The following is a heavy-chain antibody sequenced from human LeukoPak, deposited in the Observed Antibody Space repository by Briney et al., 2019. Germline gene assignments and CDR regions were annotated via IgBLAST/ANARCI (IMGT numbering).Heavy chain of an antibody. CDR3: VKGRGGYVKYKTFDY. J-gene: IGHJ4*02. CDR2: IKHDGSEA. CDR1: GFTFSSYW. V-gene: IGHV3-7*01. Sequence: PGGSLRLSCAASGFTFSSYWMSWVRQAPGKGLEWVANIKHDGSEAYYVASVKGRFTISKDNAKSSLNLQMNSLRTEDTAVYYCVKGRGGYVKYKTFDYWGQGTLVTVSS. D-gene: IGHD5-12*01.